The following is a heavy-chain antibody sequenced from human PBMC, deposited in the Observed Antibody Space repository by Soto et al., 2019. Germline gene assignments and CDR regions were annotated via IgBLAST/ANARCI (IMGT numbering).Heavy chain of an antibody. CDR2: FRSGGDDDTT. CDR3: AKKVNSGSGSQFFDY. J-gene: IGHJ4*02. CDR1: GFTFSSYS. Sequence: GGSLRLSCAASGFTFSSYSMSWVRQAPGKGLEWVSGFRSGGDDDTTYYADSVRGRFTISRDNSKNTLFLQMNSLRAEDTAIYYCAKKVNSGSGSQFFDYWGQGTLATVSS. D-gene: IGHD3-10*01. V-gene: IGHV3-23*01.